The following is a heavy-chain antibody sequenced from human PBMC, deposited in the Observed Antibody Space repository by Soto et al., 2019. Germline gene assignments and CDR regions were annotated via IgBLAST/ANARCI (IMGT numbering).Heavy chain of an antibody. CDR1: GGSFSGYY. J-gene: IGHJ4*02. D-gene: IGHD2-8*02. CDR2: INHSGST. Sequence: QVQLQQWGAGLLKPSETLSLTCAVYGGSFSGYYWTWIPQPPGTGLEWIGEINHSGSTNYNPSLKRRVTISVDTSKNQFSLKLTSVTAADTAVYYCARDKITGLFDYWGQGTLVTVSS. V-gene: IGHV4-34*01. CDR3: ARDKITGLFDY.